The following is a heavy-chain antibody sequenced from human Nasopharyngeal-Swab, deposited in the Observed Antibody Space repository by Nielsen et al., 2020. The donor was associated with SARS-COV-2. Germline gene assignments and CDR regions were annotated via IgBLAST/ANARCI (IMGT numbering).Heavy chain of an antibody. D-gene: IGHD6-6*01. V-gene: IGHV1-69*13. J-gene: IGHJ6*02. Sequence: SVKVSCKASRGTFSSYAISWVRQAPVQGLEWMGGIIPIFGTANYAQKFQGRVTITADESTSTAYMELSSLRSEDTAVYYCARRPYSSSSGDYYYGMDVWGQGTTVTVSS. CDR3: ARRPYSSSSGDYYYGMDV. CDR2: IIPIFGTA. CDR1: RGTFSSYA.